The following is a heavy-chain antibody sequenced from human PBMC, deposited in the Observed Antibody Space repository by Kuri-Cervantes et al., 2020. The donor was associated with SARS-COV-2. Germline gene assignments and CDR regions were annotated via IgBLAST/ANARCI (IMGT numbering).Heavy chain of an antibody. CDR2: VSYNGTNK. J-gene: IGHJ4*02. D-gene: IGHD3-16*02. Sequence: GESLKISCSASGFNYLNYAIHWVRQAPGTGLEWVAVVSYNGTNKYYADSVKGRFTISRDNSRNIVYLQMNSLRPEDTALYYCATALVDYFDYWGQGTLVTVSS. CDR1: GFNYLNYA. V-gene: IGHV3-30-3*01. CDR3: ATALVDYFDY.